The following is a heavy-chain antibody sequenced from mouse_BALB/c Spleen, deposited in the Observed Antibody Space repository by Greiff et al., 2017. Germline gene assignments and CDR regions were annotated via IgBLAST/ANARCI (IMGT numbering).Heavy chain of an antibody. CDR2: ISSGSSTI. V-gene: IGHV5-17*02. D-gene: IGHD6-1*01. CDR1: GFTFSSFG. J-gene: IGHJ3*01. CDR3: ARGASPFAY. Sequence: EVKLVESGGGLVQPGGSRKLSCAASGFTFSSFGMHWVRQAPEKGLEWVAYISSGSSTIYYADTVKGRFTISRDNPKNTLFLQMTSLRSEDTAMYYCARGASPFAYWGQGTLVTVSA.